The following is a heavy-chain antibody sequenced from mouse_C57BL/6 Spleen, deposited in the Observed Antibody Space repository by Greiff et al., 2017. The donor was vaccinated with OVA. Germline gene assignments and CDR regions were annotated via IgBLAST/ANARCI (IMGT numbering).Heavy chain of an antibody. J-gene: IGHJ3*01. V-gene: IGHV3-6*01. CDR3: ANYYYGSPFAY. CDR1: GYSITSCYY. Sequence: VQLKESGPGLVKPSQSLSLTCSVTGYSITSCYYWNWIRQFPGNKLEWMGYISYDGSNNYNPSLKNRISITRDTSKNQFFLKLNSVTTEDTATYYCANYYYGSPFAYWGQGTLVTVSA. D-gene: IGHD1-1*01. CDR2: ISYDGSN.